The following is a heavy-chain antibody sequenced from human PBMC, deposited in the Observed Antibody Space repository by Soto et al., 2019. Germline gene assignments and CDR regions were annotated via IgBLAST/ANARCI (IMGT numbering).Heavy chain of an antibody. J-gene: IGHJ4*02. CDR2: MNHLGSS. CDR3: GGAEAGPNKY. D-gene: IGHD6-13*01. CDR1: GASFTGHY. V-gene: IGHV4-34*01. Sequence: QVQLQQWGAGLLKPSATLSLTCTVHGASFTGHYWSWVRQSPGKGLEWIGEMNHLGSSNYNPSLKSRVTLSVDTSNKQFSLNLRSVTAVDTAVYFCGGAEAGPNKYWGQGTLVTVSS.